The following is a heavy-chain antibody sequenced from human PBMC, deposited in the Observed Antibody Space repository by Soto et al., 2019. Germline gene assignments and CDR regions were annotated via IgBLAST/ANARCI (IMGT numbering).Heavy chain of an antibody. D-gene: IGHD6-19*01. Sequence: ASVNVSCKASGYTFTSYGISWVRQAPGQGLEWMGWISAYNGNTNYAQKLQGRVTMTTDTSTSTAYMELRSLRSDDTAVYYCARVGKAVAGTKLVWFDPWGQGTLVTVSS. V-gene: IGHV1-18*01. CDR3: ARVGKAVAGTKLVWFDP. J-gene: IGHJ5*02. CDR1: GYTFTSYG. CDR2: ISAYNGNT.